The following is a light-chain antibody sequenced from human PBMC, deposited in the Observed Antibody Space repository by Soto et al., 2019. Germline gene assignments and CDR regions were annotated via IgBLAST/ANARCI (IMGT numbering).Light chain of an antibody. J-gene: IGKJ4*01. V-gene: IGKV1-39*01. CDR3: QQSYSTPRNT. CDR2: AAS. CDR1: QSISSY. Sequence: SLSASVGDRVTITCRASQSISSYLNWYQQKPGKAPKLLIYAASSLQSGVPSRFSGSGSGTDFTLTISSLQPEDFATYYCQQSYSTPRNTFGGGTKVDIK.